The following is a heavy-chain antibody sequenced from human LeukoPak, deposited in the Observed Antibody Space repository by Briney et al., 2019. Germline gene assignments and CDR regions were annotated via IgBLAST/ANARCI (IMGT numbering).Heavy chain of an antibody. CDR1: GFTFSNYN. J-gene: IGHJ4*02. V-gene: IGHV3-21*01. D-gene: IGHD2-15*01. Sequence: GGSLRLSCAASGFTFSNYNMNWVRQAPWKGLEWVSCISISSNYIYYPDSVKGRFTISRDNAKNSLYLQMNSLRAEDTAVYYCARDGGGGLDYWGQGTLVTVSS. CDR3: ARDGGGGLDY. CDR2: ISISSNYI.